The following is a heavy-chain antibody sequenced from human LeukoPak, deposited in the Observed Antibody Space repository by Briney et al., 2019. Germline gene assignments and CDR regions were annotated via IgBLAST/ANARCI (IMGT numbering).Heavy chain of an antibody. D-gene: IGHD2-15*01. CDR3: ARGSEGYCSGGGCYYGMDV. CDR2: ISSSSSYI. Sequence: GGSLRLSCAASGFTFSSYTMNWVRQAPGKGLEWVSYISSSSSYIYYADSVKGRFTISRDNAENSLYLQMNSLRAENTAVYYCARGSEGYCSGGGCYYGMDVWGQGTTVTVSS. V-gene: IGHV3-21*01. CDR1: GFTFSSYT. J-gene: IGHJ6*01.